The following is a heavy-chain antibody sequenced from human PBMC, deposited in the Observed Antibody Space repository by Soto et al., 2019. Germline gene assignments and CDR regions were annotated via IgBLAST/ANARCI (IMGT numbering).Heavy chain of an antibody. CDR1: GGSISSYY. CDR3: ARATAAGGGGWFDY. J-gene: IGHJ4*02. D-gene: IGHD6-13*01. Sequence: PSETLSLTCTVSGGSISSYYWSWIRQPPGKGLEWVGYIYYSGSTNYNPSLKSRVTISVDTSKNQFSLKLSSVTAADTAVYYCARATAAGGGGWFDYWGQGTLVTVSS. V-gene: IGHV4-59*01. CDR2: IYYSGST.